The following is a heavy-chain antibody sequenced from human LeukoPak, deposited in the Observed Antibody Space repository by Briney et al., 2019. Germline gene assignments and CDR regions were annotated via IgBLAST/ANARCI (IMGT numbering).Heavy chain of an antibody. CDR1: GGSISSSSYY. Sequence: PSETLSLTCTVSGGSISSSSYYWGWIRQPPGKGLEWIGSIYYSGSTYYNPSLKGRVTISVDTSKNQFSLKLSSVTAADTAVYYCARHARYSSSWLDYWGQGTLVTVPS. CDR2: IYYSGST. D-gene: IGHD6-13*01. CDR3: ARHARYSSSWLDY. J-gene: IGHJ4*02. V-gene: IGHV4-39*01.